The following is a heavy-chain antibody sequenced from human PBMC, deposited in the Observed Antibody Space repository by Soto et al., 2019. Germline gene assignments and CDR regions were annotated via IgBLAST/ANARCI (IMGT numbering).Heavy chain of an antibody. CDR2: INPSGGST. V-gene: IGHV1-46*01. D-gene: IGHD3-3*01. CDR3: ARDTFGAGYYYGMDV. CDR1: GYTFTSYY. Sequence: ASVKVSCKAPGYTFTSYYMHWVREAPGQGLEWMGIINPSGGSTSYAQKFQGRVTMTRDTSTSTVYMELSSLRSEDTAVYYCARDTFGAGYYYGMDVWGQGTTVTVYS. J-gene: IGHJ6*02.